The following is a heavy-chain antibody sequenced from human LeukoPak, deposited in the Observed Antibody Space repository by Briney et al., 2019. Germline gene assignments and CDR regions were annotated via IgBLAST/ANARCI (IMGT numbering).Heavy chain of an antibody. Sequence: PGGSLRLSCAASGFTFSSYSMNWVRQAPGKGLEWVSYISSSSSTIYYADSVKGRFTISRDNAKNSLYLQMNSLRDEDTAVYYCARDRGITFYYYYGMDVWGQGTTVTVSS. J-gene: IGHJ6*02. D-gene: IGHD3-16*01. CDR3: ARDRGITFYYYYGMDV. CDR1: GFTFSSYS. V-gene: IGHV3-48*02. CDR2: ISSSSSTI.